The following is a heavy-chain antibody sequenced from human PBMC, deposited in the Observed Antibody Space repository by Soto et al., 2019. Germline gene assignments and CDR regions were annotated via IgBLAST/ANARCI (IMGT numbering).Heavy chain of an antibody. V-gene: IGHV3-7*03. CDR3: VKSADNYVLGEF. D-gene: IGHD3-10*01. Sequence: EVQLVESGGGLVQPGGSLRLSCAASGFSFSSTWMTWVRQAPGKGLEWVANISHDGSVKEYGGSVKGRFTISRDNAKNSLYLQIDSLRAEDTALYYCVKSADNYVLGEFWGQGTLLTVSS. CDR1: GFSFSSTW. CDR2: ISHDGSVK. J-gene: IGHJ4*02.